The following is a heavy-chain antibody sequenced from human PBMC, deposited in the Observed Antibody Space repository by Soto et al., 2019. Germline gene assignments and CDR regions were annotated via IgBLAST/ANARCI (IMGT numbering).Heavy chain of an antibody. CDR3: ARLSRYQLLPDYWFDP. J-gene: IGHJ5*02. D-gene: IGHD2-2*01. CDR1: GGSISSYY. CDR2: IYYSGST. Sequence: SEILSLTCTVSGGSISSYYWSWIRQPPGKGLEWIGYIYYSGSTNYNPSLKSRITISVDTSKNQFSLKLSSVTAADTAVYYCARLSRYQLLPDYWFDPWGQGTLVTV. V-gene: IGHV4-59*08.